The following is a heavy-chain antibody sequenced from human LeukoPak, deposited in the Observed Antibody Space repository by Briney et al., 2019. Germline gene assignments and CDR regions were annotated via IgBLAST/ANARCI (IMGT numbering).Heavy chain of an antibody. J-gene: IGHJ4*02. CDR3: ARSHNYYGSGDY. CDR2: IYYTGST. CDR1: GGSVSNGNYY. Sequence: SETLSLTCTVSGGSVSNGNYYWSWLRQPPGKALEWIGYIYYTGSTNYNPSLEGRVTISVDTSKNQFSVKLSSVTAADTAVYYCARSHNYYGSGDYWSQGTLVTVSS. D-gene: IGHD3-10*01. V-gene: IGHV4-61*01.